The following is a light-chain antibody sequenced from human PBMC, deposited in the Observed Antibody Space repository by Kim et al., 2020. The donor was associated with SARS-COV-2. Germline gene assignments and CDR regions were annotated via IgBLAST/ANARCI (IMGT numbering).Light chain of an antibody. CDR1: QNIINN. CDR3: QQYIDRPPIT. Sequence: SPGDRVTLSCRASQNIINNLAWYQQKPGQAPRLLVYGASTRATGIPARFSGSGSGTEFTLTITSLQSEDYAVYYCQQYIDRPPITFGQGTRLEIK. J-gene: IGKJ5*01. V-gene: IGKV3-15*01. CDR2: GAS.